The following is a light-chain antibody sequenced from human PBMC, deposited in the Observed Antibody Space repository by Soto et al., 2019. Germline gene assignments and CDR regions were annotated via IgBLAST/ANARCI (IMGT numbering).Light chain of an antibody. J-gene: IGKJ4*01. CDR3: QQYFSYPLT. CDR1: QGISSW. V-gene: IGKV1-5*01. Sequence: DIQMTQSPSSVSASVGDRVTITCRASQGISSWLAWYQQKPGTAPVLLIYDVSKLESGVPSRFSGRASGTEFTLTITSLQPDDFATYYCQQYFSYPLTFGGGTKVEIK. CDR2: DVS.